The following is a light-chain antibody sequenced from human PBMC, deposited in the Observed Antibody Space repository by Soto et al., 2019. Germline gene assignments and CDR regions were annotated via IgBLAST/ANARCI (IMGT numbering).Light chain of an antibody. CDR1: QSISSW. V-gene: IGKV1-5*01. CDR2: DVS. Sequence: DIQMTQSPSTLSASVGDRVTITCRASQSISSWLAWYQQKPGKAPKLLISDVSSLERGVPSRFSGSGSGTEFTLTISSMQPDDFATFYCQQYNGYSRTFGQGTKVDIK. CDR3: QQYNGYSRT. J-gene: IGKJ1*01.